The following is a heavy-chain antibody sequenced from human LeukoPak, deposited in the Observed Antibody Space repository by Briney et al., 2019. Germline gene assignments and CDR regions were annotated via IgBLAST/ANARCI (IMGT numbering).Heavy chain of an antibody. CDR1: GFTFSSYA. D-gene: IGHD1-14*01. CDR2: ISYDGSNK. Sequence: GGSLRLSCAASGFTFSSYAMHWVRQAPGKGLEWVAVISYDGSNKYYADSVKGRFTISRDNSKNTLYLQMNSLRAEDTAVYYCARDFDPPVREPDYWGQGTLVTVSS. CDR3: ARDFDPPVREPDY. V-gene: IGHV3-30*04. J-gene: IGHJ4*02.